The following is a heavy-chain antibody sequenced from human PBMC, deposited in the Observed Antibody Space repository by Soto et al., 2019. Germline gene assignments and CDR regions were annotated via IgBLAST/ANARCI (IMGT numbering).Heavy chain of an antibody. CDR3: TTLRLEP. CDR1: GYTFTALY. D-gene: IGHD3-9*01. Sequence: QVQLVQSGSEVRKPGASVKVSCQASGYTFTALYMNWVRQAPGQGLEWMGWVNPNTGLTKYAQKFQGRVIMTRDTSINTAYMELSGLTSDDTAVYYCTTLRLEPWGQGTLVTVSS. V-gene: IGHV1-2*02. CDR2: VNPNTGLT. J-gene: IGHJ5*02.